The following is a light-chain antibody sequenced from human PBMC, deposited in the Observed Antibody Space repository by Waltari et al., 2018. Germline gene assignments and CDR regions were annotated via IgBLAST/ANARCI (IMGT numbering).Light chain of an antibody. CDR1: SGYSNYQ. J-gene: IGLJ2*01. CDR2: VGTGGIVG. V-gene: IGLV9-49*01. CDR3: GADHGSGSNFVV. Sequence: QPVLTQPPSASASLGASVTLTCTLSSGYSNYQVDGYQQRPGKGPRFVMRVGTGGIVGSKGDGIPDRFSVLGSGLNRYLTIKNIQEEDESDYHCGADHGSGSNFVVFGGGTKLTVL.